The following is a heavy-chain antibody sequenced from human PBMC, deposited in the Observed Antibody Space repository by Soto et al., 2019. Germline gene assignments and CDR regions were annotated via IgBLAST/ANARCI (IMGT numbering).Heavy chain of an antibody. CDR1: GFTFSSYA. V-gene: IGHV3-30-3*01. CDR2: ISYDGSNK. J-gene: IGHJ4*02. D-gene: IGHD6-13*01. Sequence: GGSLRLSCAASGFTFSSYAMHWVRQAPGKGLEWVAVISYDGSNKYYADSVKGRFTISRDNSKNTLYLQMNSLRAEDTAVYYCAREPAHMLVQYYSDYWGQGTLVTVSS. CDR3: AREPAHMLVQYYSDY.